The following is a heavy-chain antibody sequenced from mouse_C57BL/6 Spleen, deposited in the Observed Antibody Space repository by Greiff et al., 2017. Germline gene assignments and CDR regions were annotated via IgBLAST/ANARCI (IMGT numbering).Heavy chain of an antibody. CDR2: IDPENGDT. V-gene: IGHV14-4*01. CDR3: TKGNSLFDY. J-gene: IGHJ2*01. D-gene: IGHD6-2*01. CDR1: GFNIKDDY. Sequence: EVQLQESGAELVRPGASVKLSCTASGFNIKDDYMHWVKQRPEQGLEWIGWIDPENGDTEYASKFQGKATITADTSSNTAYLQRSSLTSEDTAVYYCTKGNSLFDYWGQGTTLTVSS.